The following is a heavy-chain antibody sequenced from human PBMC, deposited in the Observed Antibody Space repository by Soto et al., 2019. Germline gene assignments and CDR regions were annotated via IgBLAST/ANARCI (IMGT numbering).Heavy chain of an antibody. J-gene: IGHJ4*02. CDR2: INHSGST. CDR1: GGSFSGYY. V-gene: IGHV4-34*01. Sequence: PETLSLTCAVYGGSFSGYYWSWIRQPPGKGLEWIGEINHSGSTNYNPSLKSRVTISVDTSKNQFSLKLSSVTAADTAVYYCARVEAGTYFDYWGQGTLVTGSS. CDR3: ARVEAGTYFDY. D-gene: IGHD6-19*01.